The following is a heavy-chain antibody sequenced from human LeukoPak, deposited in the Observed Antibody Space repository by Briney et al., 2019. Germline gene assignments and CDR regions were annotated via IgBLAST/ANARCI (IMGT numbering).Heavy chain of an antibody. D-gene: IGHD3-22*01. Sequence: PSETLSLTCTVSGGSISSSSYYWGWIRQPPGKGLEWIGSIYYSGSTYYNPSLKSRVTISLDTSKNQFSLKLSSVTAADMAAYYCARQDFFDSSGYLGVNYWGQGALVTVSS. V-gene: IGHV4-39*01. CDR3: ARQDFFDSSGYLGVNY. CDR2: IYYSGST. CDR1: GGSISSSSYY. J-gene: IGHJ4*02.